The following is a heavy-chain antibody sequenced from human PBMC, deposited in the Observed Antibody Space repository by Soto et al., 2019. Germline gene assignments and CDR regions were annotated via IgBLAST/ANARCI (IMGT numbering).Heavy chain of an antibody. CDR2: IYYSGST. CDR3: ARLGFGATGGPVESWMDYSSYATDV. V-gene: IGHV4-39*01. CDR1: GGSISSSSYY. Sequence: SETLSLTCTVSGGSISSSSYYWGWIRQPPGKGLEWIGSIYYSGSTYYNPSLKSRVTISVDTSKNQFSLKLSSVTAADTAVYYCARLGFGATGGPVESWMDYSSYATDVWGQGPTVTVAS. J-gene: IGHJ6*02. D-gene: IGHD1-1*01.